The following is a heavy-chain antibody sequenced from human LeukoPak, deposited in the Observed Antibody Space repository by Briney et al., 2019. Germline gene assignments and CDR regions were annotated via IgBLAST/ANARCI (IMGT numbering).Heavy chain of an antibody. Sequence: ASVKVSCKASGYTFTGYYMHWVRRAPGQGLEWMGRINPNSGGTNYAQKFQGRVTMTRDTSISTAYMELSRLRSDDTAVYYCASVGYSYGYAFDIWGQGTMVTVSS. D-gene: IGHD5-18*01. V-gene: IGHV1-2*06. CDR3: ASVGYSYGYAFDI. J-gene: IGHJ3*02. CDR1: GYTFTGYY. CDR2: INPNSGGT.